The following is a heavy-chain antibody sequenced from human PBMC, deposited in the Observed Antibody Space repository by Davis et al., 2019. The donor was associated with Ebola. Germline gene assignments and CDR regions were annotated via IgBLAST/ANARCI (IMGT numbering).Heavy chain of an antibody. CDR2: INPSGGST. CDR1: GYTFTSYG. D-gene: IGHD1-1*01. Sequence: AASVKVSCKASGYTFTSYGISWVRQAPGQGLEWMGIINPSGGSTSYAQKFQGRVTMTRDTSTSTVYMELSSLRSEDTAVYYCARAQFPTTSDHWGQGTLVTASS. CDR3: ARAQFPTTSDH. V-gene: IGHV1-46*01. J-gene: IGHJ4*02.